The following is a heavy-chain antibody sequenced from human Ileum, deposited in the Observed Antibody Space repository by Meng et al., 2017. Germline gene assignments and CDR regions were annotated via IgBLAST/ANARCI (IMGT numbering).Heavy chain of an antibody. CDR2: VSGYSGQS. CDR1: GYIFTDYG. CDR3: AKDSVATATQFDS. V-gene: IGHV1-18*01. J-gene: IGHJ4*02. Sequence: QVQLVQSGAEVKKPGASVTVSCKASGYIFTDYGISWVRQAPGQRLQWLGWVSGYSGQSHYAQRVQDRVAMTTDTSTNTAYMELRSLRSDDTAVYYCAKDSVATATQFDSWGQGTLVTVSS. D-gene: IGHD5-12*01.